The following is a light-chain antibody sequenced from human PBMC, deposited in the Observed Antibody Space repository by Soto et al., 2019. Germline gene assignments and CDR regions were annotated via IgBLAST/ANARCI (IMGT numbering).Light chain of an antibody. CDR3: QQYGSSPWT. V-gene: IGKV3-20*01. CDR2: GAS. CDR1: QSVSSSY. Sequence: EIVLTQSPGTLSLSPGERATLSCRASQSVSSSYLAWYQKKPGQAPRLLIYGASSRATGIPDRFSGSGSGTDFTLTISRLEPEDFAVYYCQQYGSSPWTFGQGTKVE. J-gene: IGKJ1*01.